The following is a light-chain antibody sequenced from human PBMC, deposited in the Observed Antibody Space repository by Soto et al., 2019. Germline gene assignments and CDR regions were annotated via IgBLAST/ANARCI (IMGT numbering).Light chain of an antibody. Sequence: EIVLTQSPGTVSLSPGERATLSCRASQTIDSAHLAWYQQKPGRSPRLLLYGAFNRATGIPDRFSGTGSGTDFTLTISRLEPEDFAVYYCQHYGGSSLFGQGTKL. J-gene: IGKJ2*01. V-gene: IGKV3-20*01. CDR1: QTIDSAH. CDR3: QHYGGSSL. CDR2: GAF.